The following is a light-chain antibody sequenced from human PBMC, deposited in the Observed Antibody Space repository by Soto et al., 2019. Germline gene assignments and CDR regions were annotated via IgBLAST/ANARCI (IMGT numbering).Light chain of an antibody. Sequence: QSALTQPPSASGSPGQSVTISCTGTSSDVGGYDFVSWYQQHPGKAPKILIYEVSKRASGVPDRFSGSKSANTASLTVSGLQPDDEADYYCNSYGGNTNVVFGGGTKLTVL. J-gene: IGLJ2*01. CDR1: SSDVGGYDF. CDR2: EVS. CDR3: NSYGGNTNVV. V-gene: IGLV2-8*01.